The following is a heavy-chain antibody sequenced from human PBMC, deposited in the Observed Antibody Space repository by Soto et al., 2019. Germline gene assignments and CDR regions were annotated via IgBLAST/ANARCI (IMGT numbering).Heavy chain of an antibody. CDR1: GYTFTIYG. V-gene: IGHV1-18*01. Sequence: ASVKVSCKASGYTFTIYGISWVLQAPGQGLEWMGWISAYNGNTNYAQKLQGRVTMTTDTSTSTAYMELRSLRSDDTAVYYCARNVDTAMVEWFDPWGQGTLVTVSS. CDR2: ISAYNGNT. D-gene: IGHD5-18*01. J-gene: IGHJ5*02. CDR3: ARNVDTAMVEWFDP.